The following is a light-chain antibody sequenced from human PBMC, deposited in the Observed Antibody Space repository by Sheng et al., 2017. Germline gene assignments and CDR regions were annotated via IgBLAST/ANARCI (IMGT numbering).Light chain of an antibody. V-gene: IGKV3-15*01. CDR2: VAS. J-gene: IGKJ4*01. CDR1: QSVSRN. Sequence: EIVMTQSPATLSVSPGERATLSCRASQSVSRNLAWYQQKPGQAPRLLIYVASTRATGIPARFSGSGSGTEFTLTISSLQSEDFAVYYCQHYDKWPLPFGGGTKVEIK. CDR3: QHYDKWPLP.